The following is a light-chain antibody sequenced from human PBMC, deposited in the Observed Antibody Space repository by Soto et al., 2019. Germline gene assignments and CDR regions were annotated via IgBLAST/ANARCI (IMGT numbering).Light chain of an antibody. Sequence: DIQMTQSPSTLSASVGERVTITCRASQSISSWLAWYQQKPGKAPTLLIYDASSLESGVPSRFSGSGSGTEFTLSISSLQPDDVATYYCQQYNSYWTFGQGTKMEIK. V-gene: IGKV1-5*01. CDR3: QQYNSYWT. CDR2: DAS. CDR1: QSISSW. J-gene: IGKJ1*01.